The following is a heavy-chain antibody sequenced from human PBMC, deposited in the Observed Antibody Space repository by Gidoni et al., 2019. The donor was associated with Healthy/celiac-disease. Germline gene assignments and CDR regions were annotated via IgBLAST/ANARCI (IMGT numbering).Heavy chain of an antibody. D-gene: IGHD3-22*01. CDR1: GFTFSSYG. CDR2: ISYDGSNK. J-gene: IGHJ3*02. CDR3: AKDISAVVINDAFDI. V-gene: IGHV3-30*18. Sequence: QVQLVESGGGVVQPGRSLRLSCAASGFTFSSYGMHWVRQAPGKGLEWVAVISYDGSNKYYADSVKGRFTISRDNSKNTLYLQMNSLRAEDTAVYYCAKDISAVVINDAFDIWGQGTMVTVSS.